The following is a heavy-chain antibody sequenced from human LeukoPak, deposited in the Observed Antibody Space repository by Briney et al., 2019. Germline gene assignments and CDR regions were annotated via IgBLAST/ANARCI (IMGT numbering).Heavy chain of an antibody. CDR2: INPSGGST. CDR3: ARDGTKYYYDSSASDY. D-gene: IGHD3-22*01. V-gene: IGHV1-46*01. J-gene: IGHJ4*02. CDR1: GYTFTSYY. Sequence: ASVKVSCTASGYTFTSYYMHWVRQAPGQGIGWMGIINPSGGSTSYAQKFQGRVTMTRDTSTSTVYMELSSLRSEDTAVYYCARDGTKYYYDSSASDYWGQGTLVTVSS.